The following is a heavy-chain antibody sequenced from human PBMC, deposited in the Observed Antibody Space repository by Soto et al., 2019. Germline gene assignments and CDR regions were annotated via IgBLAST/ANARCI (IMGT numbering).Heavy chain of an antibody. Sequence: QVQLVESGGDVVQPGRSLRLSCAASGFSFNSYVMHWVRQAPGKGLEWVALMSHDGNKQYVDSVRERFTISRDNSKNKLKLEMNSLRAEDTVVYYCAREAESSGHAGTFRHWGHGTLVTVSP. CDR1: GFSFNSYV. V-gene: IGHV3-30-3*01. CDR3: AREAESSGHAGTFRH. CDR2: MSHDGNK. D-gene: IGHD3-22*01. J-gene: IGHJ1*01.